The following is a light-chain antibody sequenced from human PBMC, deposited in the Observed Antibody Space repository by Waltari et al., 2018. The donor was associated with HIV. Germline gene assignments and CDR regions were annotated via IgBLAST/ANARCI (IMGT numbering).Light chain of an antibody. J-gene: IGKJ2*01. CDR3: QQYNNWPPYT. CDR2: GAS. V-gene: IGKV3-15*01. Sequence: EIVMTQSPATLSVSPGERATLSCRASQSVSSNLAWYQQKPGQAPRLLIYGASTRATGIPARFSGIGSGTEFTLTISSLQSEDFAGYYCQQYNNWPPYTFGQGTKLEI. CDR1: QSVSSN.